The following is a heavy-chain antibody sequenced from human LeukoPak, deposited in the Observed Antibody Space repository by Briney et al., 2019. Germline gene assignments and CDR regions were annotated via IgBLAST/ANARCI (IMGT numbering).Heavy chain of an antibody. CDR3: AREEIAVAVHA. J-gene: IGHJ4*02. CDR2: IYHSGST. D-gene: IGHD6-19*01. CDR1: GYSISSGYY. V-gene: IGHV4-38-2*02. Sequence: KPSETLSLTCTVSGYSISSGYYWGWIRQPPGKGLEWIGSIYHSGSTYYNPSLKSRVTISVDTSKNQFSLKLSSVTAADTAVYYCAREEIAVAVHAWGQGTLVTVSS.